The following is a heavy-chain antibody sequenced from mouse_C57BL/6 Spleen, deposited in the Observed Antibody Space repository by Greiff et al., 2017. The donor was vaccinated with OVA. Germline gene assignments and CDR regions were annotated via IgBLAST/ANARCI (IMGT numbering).Heavy chain of an antibody. CDR3: ARYSNFDY. Sequence: QVQLQQSGAELVRPGASVKLSCTASGFNIKDDYMHWVKQRPGRGLEWIGRIDPNSGGTKYNEKFKSKATLTVDKPSSTAYMQLSSLTSEDSAVYYCARYSNFDYWGQGTTLTVSS. D-gene: IGHD2-5*01. CDR2: IDPNSGGT. V-gene: IGHV1-72*01. CDR1: GFNIKDDY. J-gene: IGHJ2*01.